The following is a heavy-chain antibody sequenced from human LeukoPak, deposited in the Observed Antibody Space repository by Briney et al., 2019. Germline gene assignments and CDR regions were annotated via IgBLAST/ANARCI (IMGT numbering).Heavy chain of an antibody. CDR1: GGSISSSSYY. J-gene: IGHJ4*02. CDR3: ARICTNGVCYRGFDY. Sequence: SETLSLTCTVSGGSISSSSYYWGWIRQPPGKGLEWIGSIYYSGSTYYNPSLKSRVTISVDTSKNQFSLKLSPVTAADTAVYYCARICTNGVCYRGFDYWGQGTLVTVSS. CDR2: IYYSGST. V-gene: IGHV4-39*01. D-gene: IGHD2-8*01.